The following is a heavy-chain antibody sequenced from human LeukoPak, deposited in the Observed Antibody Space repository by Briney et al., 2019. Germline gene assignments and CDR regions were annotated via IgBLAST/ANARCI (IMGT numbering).Heavy chain of an antibody. Sequence: SVKVSCKASRGTFSSYAISWVRQAPGQGLEWMGGIIPIFGTANYAQKFQGRVTMTRDTSTSTVYMELRSLKSEDTAVYYCARDVATGSTLDYWGQGTLVTVSS. CDR1: RGTFSSYA. V-gene: IGHV1-69*05. D-gene: IGHD1-7*01. CDR2: IIPIFGTA. CDR3: ARDVATGSTLDY. J-gene: IGHJ4*02.